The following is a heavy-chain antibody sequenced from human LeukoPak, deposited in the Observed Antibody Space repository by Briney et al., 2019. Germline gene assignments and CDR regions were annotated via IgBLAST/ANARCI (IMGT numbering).Heavy chain of an antibody. CDR3: ARSHDHLWGNYPDY. D-gene: IGHD3-16*02. CDR1: GGSIYSTNW. CDR2: IHHDGRI. Sequence: SETLSLTCDVSGGSIYSTNWWNWVRQPPGKGLEWIGEIHHDGRINYNPSLKSRVTLSVDKSKNQFSLRLNSVTAADTAMYYCARSHDHLWGNYPDYWGQGTLVTVSS. J-gene: IGHJ4*02. V-gene: IGHV4/OR15-8*01.